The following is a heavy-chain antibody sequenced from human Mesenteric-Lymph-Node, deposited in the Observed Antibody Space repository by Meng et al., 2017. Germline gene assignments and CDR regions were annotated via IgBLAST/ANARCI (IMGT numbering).Heavy chain of an antibody. D-gene: IGHD3-22*01. J-gene: IGHJ4*02. Sequence: GGSLRLSCAASGFTFSTYAMTWVRQAPGKGLEWVSAISGSGGSTYYADSVKGRFTISRDNSKNTLYLQMNSLRAEDTALYYCARLVYVNYYDSRGYFDYWGQGTLVTVSS. CDR1: GFTFSTYA. V-gene: IGHV3-23*01. CDR2: ISGSGGST. CDR3: ARLVYVNYYDSRGYFDY.